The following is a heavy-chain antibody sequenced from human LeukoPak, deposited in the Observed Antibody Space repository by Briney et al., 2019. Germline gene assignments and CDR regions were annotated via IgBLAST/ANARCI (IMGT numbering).Heavy chain of an antibody. J-gene: IGHJ4*02. CDR1: GYTFTAYY. CDR3: ARDWCRRGIVGSFIVY. Sequence: ASVKVSCTASGYTFTAYYMHWVRQAPGHGLEWRGWINPNSGGTNYAQKFQGRVTMTRDTYISTAYMELSRLRSDDTAVYYCARDWCRRGIVGSFIVYWGQGTLVSVSS. CDR2: INPNSGGT. V-gene: IGHV1-2*02. D-gene: IGHD1-26*01.